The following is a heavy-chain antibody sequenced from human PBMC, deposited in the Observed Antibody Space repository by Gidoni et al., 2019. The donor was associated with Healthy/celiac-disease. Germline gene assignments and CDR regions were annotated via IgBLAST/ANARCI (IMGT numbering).Heavy chain of an antibody. CDR3: VKDGSSSWYEGFDY. Sequence: EVKLVAPGGALVQTGGPLRHPGSATGLTFSSYAMHWVRQDPGKGLEYVSAISSNGGSTYYADSVKGRFTISRDNSKNTLYLQMSSLRAEDTAVYYCVKDGSSSWYEGFDYWGQGTLVTVSS. J-gene: IGHJ4*02. CDR1: GLTFSSYA. V-gene: IGHV3-64D*06. CDR2: ISSNGGST. D-gene: IGHD6-13*01.